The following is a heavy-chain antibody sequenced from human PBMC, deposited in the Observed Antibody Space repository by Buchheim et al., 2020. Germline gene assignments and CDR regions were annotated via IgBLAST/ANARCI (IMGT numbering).Heavy chain of an antibody. CDR1: GFTFSNYA. J-gene: IGHJ6*02. V-gene: IGHV3-23*01. CDR2: ISGSGIST. Sequence: EVQLLESGGGLVQPGGSLRLSCAASGFTFSNYAVSWVRQAPGKGLEWVSTISGSGISTYYADSVKGRFTISRDNSKNTLYLQMNSLRAEDTAVYYCAKDCPGSTSCYANYYYGMDVWGQGTT. D-gene: IGHD2-2*01. CDR3: AKDCPGSTSCYANYYYGMDV.